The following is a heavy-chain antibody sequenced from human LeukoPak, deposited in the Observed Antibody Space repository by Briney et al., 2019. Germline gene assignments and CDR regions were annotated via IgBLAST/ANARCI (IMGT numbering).Heavy chain of an antibody. V-gene: IGHV1-24*01. D-gene: IGHD3-10*01. J-gene: IGHJ4*02. Sequence: ASVKVSCKVSGYTLTELSMHWVRQAPGKGLEWMGGFDPEDGETIYAQKFQGRVTMTEDTSTNTAYMELSSLRSEDTAVYYCASMVRGVILPFDYWGQGTLVTVSS. CDR3: ASMVRGVILPFDY. CDR1: GYTLTELS. CDR2: FDPEDGET.